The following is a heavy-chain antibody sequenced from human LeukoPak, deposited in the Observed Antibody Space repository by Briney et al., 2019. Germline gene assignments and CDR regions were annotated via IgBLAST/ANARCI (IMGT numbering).Heavy chain of an antibody. Sequence: GRSLRLSCAASGFTFINYGMHWVRQAPGKGLEWVAVFSYDGNNKYYADSVKGRFTISRDNSKNTLYLQMNSLRAEDTAVYYCAKDQLAYCGDDCYSAPWGQGTLVTVSS. CDR1: GFTFINYG. CDR2: FSYDGNNK. CDR3: AKDQLAYCGDDCYSAP. V-gene: IGHV3-30*18. D-gene: IGHD2-21*02. J-gene: IGHJ5*02.